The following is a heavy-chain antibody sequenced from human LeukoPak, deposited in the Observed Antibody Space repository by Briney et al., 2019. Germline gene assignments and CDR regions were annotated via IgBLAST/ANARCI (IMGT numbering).Heavy chain of an antibody. V-gene: IGHV3-48*03. Sequence: GGSLRLSCAASGFTFSSYEMNWVRQAPGKGLEWVSYISSSGSTIYYADSVKGRFTISRDNAKNSLYLQMNSLRAEDTAVYYCAIAMVRGVRDAFDIWGLGTMVTVSS. CDR1: GFTFSSYE. J-gene: IGHJ3*02. CDR2: ISSSGSTI. CDR3: AIAMVRGVRDAFDI. D-gene: IGHD3-10*01.